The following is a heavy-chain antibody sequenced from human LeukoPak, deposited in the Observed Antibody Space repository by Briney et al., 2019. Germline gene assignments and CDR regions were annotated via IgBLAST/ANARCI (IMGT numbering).Heavy chain of an antibody. V-gene: IGHV3-53*01. CDR3: ASQWELSY. Sequence: PGGSLRLSCAASEFTVSSNYMNWVRQAPGKGLEWVSVIYSGGTTYYADSVKGRFTISRDSSKNTLYLQMNSLRAEDTAVYYCASQWELSYWGQGTLVTVSS. CDR1: EFTVSSNY. D-gene: IGHD1-26*01. J-gene: IGHJ4*02. CDR2: IYSGGTT.